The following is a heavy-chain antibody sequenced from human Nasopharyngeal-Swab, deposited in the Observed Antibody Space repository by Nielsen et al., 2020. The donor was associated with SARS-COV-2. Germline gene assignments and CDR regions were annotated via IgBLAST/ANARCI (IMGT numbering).Heavy chain of an antibody. CDR1: GYTLTELS. CDR3: ATPWPGPYWNYGRGDY. V-gene: IGHV1-24*01. Sequence: ASVQVSCKVSGYTLTELSMHWVRQAPAKGLEWMGGFDPEDGETIYAQKFQGRVTMTEDTSTDTAYMELSSLRSEDTAVYYCATPWPGPYWNYGRGDYWGQGTLVTVSS. D-gene: IGHD1-7*01. CDR2: FDPEDGET. J-gene: IGHJ4*02.